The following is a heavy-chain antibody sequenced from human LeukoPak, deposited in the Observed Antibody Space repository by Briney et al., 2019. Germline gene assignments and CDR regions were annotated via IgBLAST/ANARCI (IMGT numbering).Heavy chain of an antibody. D-gene: IGHD6-13*01. J-gene: IGHJ4*02. V-gene: IGHV1-69*05. CDR3: VGALAAAGTLRFDY. CDR1: GGTFSSYA. CDR2: IIPIFGTA. Sequence: SVKVSCKASGGTFSSYAISWVRQAPGQGLEWMGGIIPIFGTANYAQKFQGRVTITTDESTSTAYMELSSLRSEDTAVYYCVGALAAAGTLRFDYWGQGTLVTVSS.